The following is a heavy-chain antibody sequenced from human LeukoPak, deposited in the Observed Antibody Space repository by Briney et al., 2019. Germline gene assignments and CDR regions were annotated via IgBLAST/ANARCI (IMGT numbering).Heavy chain of an antibody. D-gene: IGHD6-13*01. V-gene: IGHV3-11*06. CDR3: ARVLGSSSWSHFDY. Sequence: PGGSLRLSCAASGFTFSDYYMSWIRQAPGKGLEWVSCISSSSSYTNYADSVKGRFTISRDNAKNSLYLQMNSLRAEDTAVYYCARVLGSSSWSHFDYWGQGTLVTVSS. J-gene: IGHJ4*02. CDR1: GFTFSDYY. CDR2: ISSSSSYT.